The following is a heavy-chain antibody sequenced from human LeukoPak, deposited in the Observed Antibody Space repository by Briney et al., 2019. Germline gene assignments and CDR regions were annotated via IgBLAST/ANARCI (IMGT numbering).Heavy chain of an antibody. J-gene: IGHJ4*02. CDR3: ARIRVGTFDY. CDR2: IYHSRST. CDR1: GGSISCSNW. D-gene: IGHD2-21*02. V-gene: IGHV4-4*02. Sequence: SGTLSLTCAVSGGSISCSNWWSWVRPPPGKGLEWIGEIYHSRSTNYNPSLKSRVTTSVHKSKNQFSVKLSAVAAADTAVYYCARIRVGTFDYWGQGTLVTVAS.